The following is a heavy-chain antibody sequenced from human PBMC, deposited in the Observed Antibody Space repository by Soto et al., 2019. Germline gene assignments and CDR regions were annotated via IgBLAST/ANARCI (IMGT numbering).Heavy chain of an antibody. V-gene: IGHV1-69*13. CDR2: IIPIFGTA. CDR3: ARTKNYYYDSSGYYYV. CDR1: GGTFSSYA. Sequence: SVKVSCKASGGTFSSYAISWVRQAPGQGLEWMGGIIPIFGTANYAQKFQGRVTITADESTSTAYMELSSLRSEDTAVYYCARTKNYYYDSSGYYYVWGQGTLVTVSS. J-gene: IGHJ4*02. D-gene: IGHD3-22*01.